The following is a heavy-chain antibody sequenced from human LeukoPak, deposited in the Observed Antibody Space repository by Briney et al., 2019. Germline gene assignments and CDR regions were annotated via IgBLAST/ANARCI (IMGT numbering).Heavy chain of an antibody. CDR3: ARAISSGWPAYYYYGMDV. D-gene: IGHD6-19*01. V-gene: IGHV3-23*01. J-gene: IGHJ6*02. CDR2: ISGSGGST. Sequence: GGSLRLSCAASGFTFSSYATSWVRQAPGKGLEWVSAISGSGGSTYYADSVKGRFTISRDNSKNTLYLQMNSLRAEDTAVYYCARAISSGWPAYYYYGMDVWGQGTTVTVSS. CDR1: GFTFSSYA.